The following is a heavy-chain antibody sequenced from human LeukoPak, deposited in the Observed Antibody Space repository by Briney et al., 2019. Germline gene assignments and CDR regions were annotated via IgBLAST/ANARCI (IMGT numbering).Heavy chain of an antibody. J-gene: IGHJ5*02. CDR2: IIPIFGTA. D-gene: IGHD3-3*01. CDR1: GGTFSSYA. V-gene: IGHV1-69*05. Sequence: SVKVSCKASGGTFSSYAISWVRQAPGQGLEWMGGIIPIFGTANYAQKFQGRVTITTDESTSTAYMELSSLRSEDTAVYYCARESRIQRVWSGYPRGFDPWGQGTLVAVSS. CDR3: ARESRIQRVWSGYPRGFDP.